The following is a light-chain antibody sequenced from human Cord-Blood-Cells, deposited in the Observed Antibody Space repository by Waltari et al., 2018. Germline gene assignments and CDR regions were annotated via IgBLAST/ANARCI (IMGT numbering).Light chain of an antibody. J-gene: IGLJ3*02. CDR2: ENN. V-gene: IGLV1-51*02. Sequence: QSVLTQPPSVSAAPGQKVTISCSGSSSHIGNNYVSWYQQLPGTAPKLLIYENNKRPSGIPDRFSGSKSGTSATLGITGRQTGDEADYYCGTWDSSLSAWVFGGGTNLTVL. CDR1: SSHIGNNY. CDR3: GTWDSSLSAWV.